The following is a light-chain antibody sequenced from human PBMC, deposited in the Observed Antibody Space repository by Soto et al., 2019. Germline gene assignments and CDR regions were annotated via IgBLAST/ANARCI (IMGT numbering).Light chain of an antibody. Sequence: QSVLTQPASVSGSPGQSITISCTGTSSDVGGYNFVSWYQQRPGKAPKLMIYDVSNRPSGVSDRFSGSKSGNTASLTISGSGTEAEAESYCSSYTSTNSFYVFGTGTKVTVL. CDR3: SSYTSTNSFYV. J-gene: IGLJ1*01. V-gene: IGLV2-14*03. CDR2: DVS. CDR1: SSDVGGYNF.